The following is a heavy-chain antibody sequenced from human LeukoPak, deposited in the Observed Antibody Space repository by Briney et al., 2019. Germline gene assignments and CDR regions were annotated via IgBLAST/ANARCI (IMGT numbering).Heavy chain of an antibody. D-gene: IGHD6-13*01. J-gene: IGHJ4*02. CDR1: GFTFSSYG. V-gene: IGHV3-30*02. Sequence: GGSLRLSCAASGFTFSSYGMHWVRQAPGKGLEWVAFIRYDGSNKYYADSVKGRFTISRDNSKNTLYLQMNSLRAEDTAVYYCAKDRRYSSSWYVGSEYYFDYWGQGTLVTVSS. CDR2: IRYDGSNK. CDR3: AKDRRYSSSWYVGSEYYFDY.